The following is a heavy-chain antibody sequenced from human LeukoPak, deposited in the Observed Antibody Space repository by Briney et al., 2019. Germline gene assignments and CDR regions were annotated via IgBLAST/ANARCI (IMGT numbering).Heavy chain of an antibody. D-gene: IGHD3-10*01. CDR2: IYPGDSDT. J-gene: IGHJ6*02. CDR1: GYSFTSYW. V-gene: IGHV5-51*01. CDR3: ARRYYYGSGSYSRYYGMDV. Sequence: GESLKISCKGSGYSFTSYWIGWVRQMPGKGLEWMGIIYPGDSDTRYNPSFQGQVTISADKSISTAYLQWSSLKASDTAMYYCARRYYYGSGSYSRYYGMDVWGQGTTVTVSS.